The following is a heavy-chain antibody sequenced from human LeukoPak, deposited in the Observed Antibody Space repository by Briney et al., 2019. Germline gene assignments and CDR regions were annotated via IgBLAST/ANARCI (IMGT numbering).Heavy chain of an antibody. CDR2: ISDNGGDT. CDR3: GRDWKLDY. CDR1: GGSISSYY. J-gene: IGHJ4*02. V-gene: IGHV3-23*01. Sequence: ETLSLTCTVSGGSISSYYWSWIRQPPGKGLEWVSAISDNGGDTKYADSVKGRFTISRDNSRNTLYLQMNSLRVEDTAIYYCGRDWKLDYWGQGTLVTVSS. D-gene: IGHD1-1*01.